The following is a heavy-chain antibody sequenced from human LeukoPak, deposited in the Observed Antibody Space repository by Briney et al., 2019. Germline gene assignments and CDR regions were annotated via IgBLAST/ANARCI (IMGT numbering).Heavy chain of an antibody. V-gene: IGHV3-30*01. Sequence: GRSLGLSCAASGFTFSSYAMHWVRQAPGKGLEWVAVISYDGSNKYYADSVKGRFTISRDNSKNTLYLQMNSLRAEDTAVYYCASSDFWSGYSAWGQGTLVTVSS. D-gene: IGHD3-3*01. CDR1: GFTFSSYA. CDR2: ISYDGSNK. J-gene: IGHJ5*02. CDR3: ASSDFWSGYSA.